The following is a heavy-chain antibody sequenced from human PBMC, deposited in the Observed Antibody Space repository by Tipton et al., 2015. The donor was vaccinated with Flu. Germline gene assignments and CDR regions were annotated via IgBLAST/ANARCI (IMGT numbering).Heavy chain of an antibody. J-gene: IGHJ1*01. D-gene: IGHD1-26*01. CDR2: INPNSGGT. CDR3: ARVTTREGELPPAEYFQH. Sequence: QLVQSGAEVKKPGASVKVSCKASGYTFTGYYMHWVRQAPGQGLEWMGWINPNSGGTNYAQKFQGRVTMTRDTSISTAYMELSRLRSDDTAVYYCARVTTREGELPPAEYFQHWGQGTLVTVSS. CDR1: GYTFTGYY. V-gene: IGHV1-2*02.